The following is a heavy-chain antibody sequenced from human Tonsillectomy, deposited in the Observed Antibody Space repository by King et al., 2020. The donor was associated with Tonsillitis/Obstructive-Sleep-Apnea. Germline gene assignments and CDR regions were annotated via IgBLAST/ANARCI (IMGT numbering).Heavy chain of an antibody. D-gene: IGHD1-26*01. CDR2: IYYSGST. Sequence: QLQESGPGLVKPSETLSLTCTVSGGSISSYYWSWIRQPPGKGLEWIGDIYYSGSTNYNTSLKSRDTISVDTSKNQLSLKLSSVTAAETAVYYCASSREWGATKVPAYFQHLGQGTLVTVSS. V-gene: IGHV4-59*08. CDR1: GGSISSYY. J-gene: IGHJ1*01. CDR3: ASSREWGATKVPAYFQH.